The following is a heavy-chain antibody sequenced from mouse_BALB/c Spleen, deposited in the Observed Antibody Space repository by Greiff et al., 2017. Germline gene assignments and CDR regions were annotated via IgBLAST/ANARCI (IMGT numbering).Heavy chain of an antibody. Sequence: SYNQKFKGKATLTVDKSSSTAFMHLNSLTSEDSAVYYCARPGIYYDYGFAYWGQGTLVTVSA. CDR3: ARPGIYYDYGFAY. V-gene: IGHV1S135*01. D-gene: IGHD2-4*01. J-gene: IGHJ3*01.